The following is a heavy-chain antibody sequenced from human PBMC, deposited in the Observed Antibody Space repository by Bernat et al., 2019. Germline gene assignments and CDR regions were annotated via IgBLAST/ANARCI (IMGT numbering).Heavy chain of an antibody. CDR3: ARDGFSYGLTEIDY. V-gene: IGHV3-33*01. CDR2: IWYDGSNK. D-gene: IGHD5-18*01. Sequence: QVQLVESGGGVVQPGRSLRLSCAASGFTFSSYGMHWVRQAPGKGLEWVAVIWYDGSNKYYADSVKGRFTISRDNSKNTLYLQMNSLRAEDTAVYHCARDGFSYGLTEIDYWGQGTLVTVSS. J-gene: IGHJ4*02. CDR1: GFTFSSYG.